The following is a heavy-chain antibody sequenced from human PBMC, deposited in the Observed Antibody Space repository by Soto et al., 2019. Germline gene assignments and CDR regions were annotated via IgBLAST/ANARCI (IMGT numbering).Heavy chain of an antibody. J-gene: IGHJ6*02. V-gene: IGHV1-69*13. Sequence: SVKVSCKASGCTFSSYAISWVRQAPGQGLEWMGGIIPIFGTANYAQKFQGRVTITADESTSTAYMELSSLRSEDTAVYYCASRTTVISYYYYGMDVWDQGTTVTVSS. D-gene: IGHD4-17*01. CDR1: GCTFSSYA. CDR3: ASRTTVISYYYYGMDV. CDR2: IIPIFGTA.